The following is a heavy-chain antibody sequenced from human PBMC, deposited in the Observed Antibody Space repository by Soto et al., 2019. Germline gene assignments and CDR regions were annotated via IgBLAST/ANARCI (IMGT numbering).Heavy chain of an antibody. V-gene: IGHV1-69*01. D-gene: IGHD3-10*01. CDR3: ARGPSLNYGPDY. Sequence: QVQLVQSGAEVKKPGSSVKVSCKASGGTFSSYAISWLRQAPGQGLEWMGGIIPIFGTANYAQKFQGRVTITADESTSTAYMELSSLRSEGSAVYYCARGPSLNYGPDYWGQGTLVTVSS. CDR2: IIPIFGTA. J-gene: IGHJ4*02. CDR1: GGTFSSYA.